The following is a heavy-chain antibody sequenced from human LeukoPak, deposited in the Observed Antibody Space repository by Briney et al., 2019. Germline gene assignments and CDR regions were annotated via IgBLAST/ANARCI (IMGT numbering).Heavy chain of an antibody. D-gene: IGHD6-13*01. CDR3: AKGGTSSWYFVFDY. CDR1: GSTFRSYA. J-gene: IGHJ4*02. CDR2: ISGSGGNA. Sequence: PGGSLRLSCAASGSTFRSYAMTWVRQAPGKGLQWVSVISGSGGNAYYADSVKGRFTISRDNFKNTLYLQMNSLTADDTAIYYCAKGGTSSWYFVFDYWGQGVLVTVSS. V-gene: IGHV3-23*01.